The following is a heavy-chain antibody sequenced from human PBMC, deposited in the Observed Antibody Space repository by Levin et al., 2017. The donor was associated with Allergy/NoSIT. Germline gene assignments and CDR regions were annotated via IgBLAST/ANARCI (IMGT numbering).Heavy chain of an antibody. V-gene: IGHV4-34*01. CDR3: AREGSWLVRGIDY. D-gene: IGHD6-19*01. Sequence: SETLSLTCAVYGGSFSGYYWSWIRQPPGKGLEWIGEINHSGSTNYNPSLKSRVTISVDTSKNQFSLKLSSVTAADTAVYYCAREGSWLVRGIDYWGQGTLVTVSS. CDR2: INHSGST. CDR1: GGSFSGYY. J-gene: IGHJ4*02.